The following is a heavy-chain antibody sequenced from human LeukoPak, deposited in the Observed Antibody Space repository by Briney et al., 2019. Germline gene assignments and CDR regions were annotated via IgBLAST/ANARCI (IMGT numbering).Heavy chain of an antibody. D-gene: IGHD5-24*01. V-gene: IGHV4-34*01. CDR2: IYHSGST. CDR1: GGSFSGYY. CDR3: ARGVRDGYNYGGYYFDY. Sequence: PSETLSLTCAVYGGSFSGYYWNCIRPPPGKGREWIGEIYHSGSTNYNPSLKSRVTISVDTSKNQFSLKLSSVTAADTAVYYCARGVRDGYNYGGYYFDYWGQGTLVTVSS. J-gene: IGHJ4*02.